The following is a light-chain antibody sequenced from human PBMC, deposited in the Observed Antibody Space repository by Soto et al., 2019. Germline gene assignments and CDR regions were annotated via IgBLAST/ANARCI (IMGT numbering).Light chain of an antibody. J-gene: IGKJ1*01. V-gene: IGKV1-5*03. CDR3: QQYNSYSKM. CDR2: KAS. Sequence: DIQMTQSPSTLSASVGDRVTITCRASQSISGWLAWYQQKPGKAPNLLIYKASTLESGVPSRFSGSGSGTEFTLTISILQPDDFATYFCQQYNSYSKMFGQGTKVEI. CDR1: QSISGW.